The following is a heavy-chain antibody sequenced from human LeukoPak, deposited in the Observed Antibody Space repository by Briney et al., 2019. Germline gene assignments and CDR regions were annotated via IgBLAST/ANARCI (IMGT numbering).Heavy chain of an antibody. J-gene: IGHJ4*02. D-gene: IGHD2-8*02. CDR1: GFSFKDTG. CDR2: ISADGSST. Sequence: PGGSLRLSCAASGFSFKDTGMHWVRQAPGKGLVWVSRISADGSSTDYADSVKGRFTISRDNAKNTLYLQMNSLRAEDTAVYYCASNSRTDFDYWGQGTLVTVSS. CDR3: ASNSRTDFDY. V-gene: IGHV3-74*01.